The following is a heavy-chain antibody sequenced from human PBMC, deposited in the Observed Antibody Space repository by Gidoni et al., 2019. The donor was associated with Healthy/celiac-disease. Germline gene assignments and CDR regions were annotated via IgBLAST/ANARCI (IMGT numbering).Heavy chain of an antibody. CDR2: VDPEDGET. CDR1: GYTFTDYY. J-gene: IGHJ4*02. V-gene: IGHV1-69-2*01. D-gene: IGHD6-13*01. Sequence: EVQLVQSGAEVKKPGATVNISFKFSGYTFTDYYMHWVQQAPGKGLEWLGLVDPEDGETIYAEKFQGRVTITADTSPDTAYMELSSLRSEDTAVYYCATLSFSDIAAAAPGVGDYWGQGTLVTVSS. CDR3: ATLSFSDIAAAAPGVGDY.